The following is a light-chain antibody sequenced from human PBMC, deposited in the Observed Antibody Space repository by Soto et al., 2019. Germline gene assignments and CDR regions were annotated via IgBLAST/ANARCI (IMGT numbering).Light chain of an antibody. CDR1: SSDVGGYNY. CDR3: SSYTSSSTRV. V-gene: IGLV2-14*01. CDR2: DVS. J-gene: IGLJ1*01. Sequence: SVLTQPASVSGSPGQSITISCTGKSSDVGGYNYVSWYQQRPGKAPKLMIYDVSNRPSGVSNRFSGSKSGNTASLTISGLQAEDEADYYCSSYTSSSTRVFGTGTKVTVL.